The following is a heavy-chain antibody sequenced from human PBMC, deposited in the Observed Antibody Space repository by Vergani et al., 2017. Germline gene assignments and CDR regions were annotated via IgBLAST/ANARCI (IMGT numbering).Heavy chain of an antibody. CDR1: GDSIISRSYY. CDR2: IYNSGNG. Sequence: QMQLQESGPGLVKASETLSLTCTVSGDSIISRSYYWGWIRQPPGKGLAWIGSIYNSGNGNSSSSLKSRVTISANTSKNQFSLRLTSVTAADTAVYYCASAKYNSDSTSHFRGCYFDVWGRGTLVTVPS. CDR3: ASAKYNSDSTSHFRGCYFDV. J-gene: IGHJ2*01. V-gene: IGHV4-39*01. D-gene: IGHD1-14*01.